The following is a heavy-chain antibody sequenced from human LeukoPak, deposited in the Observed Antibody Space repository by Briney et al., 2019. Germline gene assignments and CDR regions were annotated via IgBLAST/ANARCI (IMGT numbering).Heavy chain of an antibody. CDR1: GGSISSYY. D-gene: IGHD3-9*01. J-gene: IGHJ4*02. CDR3: ARVYYDILTGYYEDY. Sequence: SETLSLTCTVSGGSISSYYWSWIRQPPGKGLEWIGYIYYSGSTNYNPSLKSRVTISVDTSKNQFSLKLSSVTAADTAVYYCARVYYDILTGYYEDYWGQGTLVTVSS. CDR2: IYYSGST. V-gene: IGHV4-59*12.